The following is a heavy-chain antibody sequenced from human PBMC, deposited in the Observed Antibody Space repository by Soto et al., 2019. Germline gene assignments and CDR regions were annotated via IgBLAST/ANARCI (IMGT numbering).Heavy chain of an antibody. Sequence: GESLKISCKGSGYSFSLYWIAWVRQMPGKGLEWMGRIDPSDSYTNYSPSLQGHVSISADKSLGTVYLQWRSLRASDSAMYYCAILPFQCRSSPDDSWGQGTLVTVSS. CDR1: GYSFSLYW. CDR3: AILPFQCRSSPDDS. D-gene: IGHD6-6*01. V-gene: IGHV5-10-1*01. J-gene: IGHJ4*02. CDR2: IDPSDSYT.